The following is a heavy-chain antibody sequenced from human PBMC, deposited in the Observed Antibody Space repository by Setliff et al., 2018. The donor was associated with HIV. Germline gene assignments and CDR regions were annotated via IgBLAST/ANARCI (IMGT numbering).Heavy chain of an antibody. Sequence: ASVKVSCKASGYSFTNYDIDWVRQATGQGLEWMGWMNPKSGKTGYAQKFQGRVTITRNTSISTVYMDLDSLRSDDAAVYYCARGFYDFFYNYYMDVWGKGTTVTVSS. CDR1: GYSFTNYD. CDR2: MNPKSGKT. D-gene: IGHD3-3*01. CDR3: ARGFYDFFYNYYMDV. J-gene: IGHJ6*03. V-gene: IGHV1-8*03.